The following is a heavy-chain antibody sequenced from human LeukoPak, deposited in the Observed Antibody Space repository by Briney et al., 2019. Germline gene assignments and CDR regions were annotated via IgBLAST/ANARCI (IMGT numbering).Heavy chain of an antibody. J-gene: IGHJ4*02. Sequence: GGSLRLSCAAPGFTFSTYSMNWVRQAPGKGLEWVSYIGGSGSAIYYADSVKGRFTISRDNAKNTLFLQMGSLRAEDSAVKYLVIGGNWSRAGCDFVIDYWGQGALVTVSS. CDR2: IGGSGSAI. V-gene: IGHV3-48*01. CDR1: GFTFSTYS. D-gene: IGHD2-2*01. CDR3: VIGGNWSRAGCDFVIDY.